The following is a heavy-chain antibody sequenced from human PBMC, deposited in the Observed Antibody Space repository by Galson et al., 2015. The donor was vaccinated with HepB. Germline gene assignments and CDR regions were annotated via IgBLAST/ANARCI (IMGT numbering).Heavy chain of an antibody. Sequence: SVKVSCKASGHTFTAYYMHWVRQAPGQGFQWMGWMNPNSGGTNYAQKFQGRVTMTRDTSISTAYMELNSLRSDDTAVYYCARSSAEYGEFDFWGQGTLVTVSS. CDR3: ARSSAEYGEFDF. J-gene: IGHJ4*02. V-gene: IGHV1-2*02. CDR2: MNPNSGGT. D-gene: IGHD4/OR15-4a*01. CDR1: GHTFTAYY.